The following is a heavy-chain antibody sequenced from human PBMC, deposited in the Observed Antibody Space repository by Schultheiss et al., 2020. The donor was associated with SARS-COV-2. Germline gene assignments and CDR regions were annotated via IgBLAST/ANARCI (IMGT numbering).Heavy chain of an antibody. V-gene: IGHV3-23*01. D-gene: IGHD3-22*01. Sequence: GESLKISCAASGFTFSSYAMSWVRQAPGKGLEWVSAISGSGGSTYYADSVKGRFTISRDNAKNSLYQQMNSLRAEDTAVYYCARYAPDYYDSSGYTDYWGQGTLVTVSS. J-gene: IGHJ4*02. CDR1: GFTFSSYA. CDR2: ISGSGGST. CDR3: ARYAPDYYDSSGYTDY.